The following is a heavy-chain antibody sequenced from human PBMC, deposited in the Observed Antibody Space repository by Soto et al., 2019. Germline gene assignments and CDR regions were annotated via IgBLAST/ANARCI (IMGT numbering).Heavy chain of an antibody. CDR2: IYYSGST. D-gene: IGHD6-19*01. J-gene: IGHJ4*02. V-gene: IGHV4-61*01. CDR3: ARDVRKIAVAGTFDY. Sequence: SETLSLTCTVSGGSVSSGSYYWSWIRQPPGKGLEWIGYIYYSGSTNYNPSLKSRVTISVDTSKNQFSLKLSSVTAADTAVYYCARDVRKIAVAGTFDYWGQGTLVTVSS. CDR1: GGSVSSGSYY.